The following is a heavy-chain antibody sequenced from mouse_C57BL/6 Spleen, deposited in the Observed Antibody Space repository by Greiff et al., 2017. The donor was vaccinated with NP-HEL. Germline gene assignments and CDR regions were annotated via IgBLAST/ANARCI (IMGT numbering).Heavy chain of an antibody. V-gene: IGHV1-50*01. D-gene: IGHD1-1*01. CDR3: ARSYGSSHWYFDV. J-gene: IGHJ1*03. CDR1: GYTFTSYW. Sequence: VQLQQPGAELVKPGASVKLSCKASGYTFTSYWMQWVKQRPGQGLEWIGEIDPSDSYTNYNQKFKGKATLTVDTSSSTAYMQLSSLTSEDSAVYYCARSYGSSHWYFDVWGTGTTVTVSS. CDR2: IDPSDSYT.